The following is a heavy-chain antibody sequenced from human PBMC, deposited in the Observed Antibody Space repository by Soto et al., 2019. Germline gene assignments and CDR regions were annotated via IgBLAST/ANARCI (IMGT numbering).Heavy chain of an antibody. CDR1: GGSISSYY. V-gene: IGHV4-59*01. CDR3: ASQYYYDGSGSQTFDY. CDR2: IYYGGGT. Sequence: PSETLSLTCTVSGGSISSYYWNWIRQPPGKGLEWIGDIYYGGGTNYNPSLKSRVTLSVDTSKNQFSLKLSSVTAADTAVYYCASQYYYDGSGSQTFDYRGQGTQVTVSS. D-gene: IGHD3-22*01. J-gene: IGHJ4*01.